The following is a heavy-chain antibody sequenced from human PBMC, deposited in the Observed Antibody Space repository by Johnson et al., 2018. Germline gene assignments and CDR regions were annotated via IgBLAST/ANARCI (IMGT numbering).Heavy chain of an antibody. J-gene: IGHJ4*02. Sequence: QVQLQQWGAGLLKPSETLSLTCAVYGGSFSAYYWNWIRQSPGKGLEWIGEINHSGSTNYNPSLKSRVTISVDTSKNQFSLKLSPVTAADTAVYYCTRGTGDYSSSPLTYFDYWGLGTLVTVSS. CDR1: GGSFSAYY. V-gene: IGHV4-34*01. D-gene: IGHD6-13*01. CDR3: TRGTGDYSSSPLTYFDY. CDR2: INHSGST.